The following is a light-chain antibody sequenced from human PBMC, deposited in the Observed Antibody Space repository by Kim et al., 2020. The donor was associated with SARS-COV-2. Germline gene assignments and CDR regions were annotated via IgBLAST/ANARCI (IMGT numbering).Light chain of an antibody. J-gene: IGKJ2*01. CDR1: QRISRW. Sequence: DIKMTQSQSSVSASVGDRVTITCRASQRISRWLAWYQQKPGKAPNLLIFAASTLQSGVPSRFSGSGSGTDFTLTISSLQPEDSATYYCQQANSFPYTFGQGTKLEI. CDR3: QQANSFPYT. CDR2: AAS. V-gene: IGKV1-12*01.